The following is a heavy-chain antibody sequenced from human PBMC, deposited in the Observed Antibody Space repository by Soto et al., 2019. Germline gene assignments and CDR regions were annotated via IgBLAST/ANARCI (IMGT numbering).Heavy chain of an antibody. Sequence: SVKVSCKASGGTFSSYAISWVRQAPGQGLEWMGGIIPIFGTANYAQKFQGRVTITADESTSTAYMELSSLRSEDTAVYYCARGPYDYVWGSYYFWGQGTLVTVSS. V-gene: IGHV1-69*13. CDR3: ARGPYDYVWGSYYF. CDR2: IIPIFGTA. D-gene: IGHD3-16*01. CDR1: GGTFSSYA. J-gene: IGHJ4*02.